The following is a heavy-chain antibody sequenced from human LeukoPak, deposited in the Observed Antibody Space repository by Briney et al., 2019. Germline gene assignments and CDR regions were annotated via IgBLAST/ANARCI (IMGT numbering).Heavy chain of an antibody. V-gene: IGHV4-34*01. J-gene: IGHJ4*02. CDR1: GESITAYY. Sequence: SETLSLTCAVYGESITAYYWTWIRQPPGKRLEWIGEVRHSGSTNYNPSLKSRVTMSVDMSYNQFSLKLNSVTAADTAVYYCAGATATGTGRAFHYWAQGNLVPVSS. CDR3: AGATATGTGRAFHY. CDR2: VRHSGST. D-gene: IGHD3-10*01.